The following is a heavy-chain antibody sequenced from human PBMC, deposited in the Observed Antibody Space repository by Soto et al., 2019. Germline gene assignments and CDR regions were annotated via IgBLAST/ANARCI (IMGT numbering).Heavy chain of an antibody. CDR1: GFSFSSYS. V-gene: IGHV3-30-3*01. J-gene: IGHJ4*02. D-gene: IGHD6-13*01. CDR2: ISYDGTNQ. CDR3: VRTFSSPWLVGRY. Sequence: QLRLVESGGGVVQPGRSLRLSCATSGFSFSSYSLYWVRQAPGKGLEWVALISYDGTNQYYAESVQGRFTVTRDDSKSTMYLQMNSRRIEDTAVYYCVRTFSSPWLVGRYWGQGTLVTVSS.